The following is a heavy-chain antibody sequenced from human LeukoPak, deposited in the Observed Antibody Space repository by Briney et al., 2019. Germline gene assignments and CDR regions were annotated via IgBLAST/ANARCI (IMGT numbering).Heavy chain of an antibody. D-gene: IGHD2-15*01. J-gene: IGHJ5*02. CDR1: GFTFSSYA. Sequence: GGSLRLSCAGSGFTFSSYAMSWVRQAPGKGLEWVSAISGSGGSTYYADSVKGRFTISRDNSKNTLYLQMNSLRAEDTAVYYCASRGVAGTSNWFDPWGQGTLVTVSS. V-gene: IGHV3-23*01. CDR3: ASRGVAGTSNWFDP. CDR2: ISGSGGST.